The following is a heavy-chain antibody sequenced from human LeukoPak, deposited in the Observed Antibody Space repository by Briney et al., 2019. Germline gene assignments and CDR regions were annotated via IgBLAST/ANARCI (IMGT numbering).Heavy chain of an antibody. D-gene: IGHD3-9*01. J-gene: IGHJ2*01. V-gene: IGHV4-39*01. CDR3: ASRVNVLRYFDWSTFGYWYFDL. CDR1: GGSISSSNYY. Sequence: SETLSLTCTVSGGSISSSNYYWSWIRQPAGKGLEWIGSIYYSGSTYYNPSLKSRVTISVDTSKNQFSLKLSSVTAADTAVYYCASRVNVLRYFDWSTFGYWYFDLWGRGTLVTVSS. CDR2: IYYSGST.